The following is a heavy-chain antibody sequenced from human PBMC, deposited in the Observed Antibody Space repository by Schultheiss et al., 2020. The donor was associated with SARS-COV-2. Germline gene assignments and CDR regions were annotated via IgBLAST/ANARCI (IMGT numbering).Heavy chain of an antibody. J-gene: IGHJ4*02. CDR3: ARETLMTTVTYGVGGFDY. CDR1: GFTFSSYS. D-gene: IGHD4-17*01. Sequence: GGSLRLSCAASGFTFSSYSMNWVRQAPGKGLEWVSYISSSGSTIYYADSVKGRFTISRDNSKNTLYLQMNSLRAEDTAVYYCARETLMTTVTYGVGGFDYWGQGTLVTVSS. V-gene: IGHV3-48*01. CDR2: ISSSGSTI.